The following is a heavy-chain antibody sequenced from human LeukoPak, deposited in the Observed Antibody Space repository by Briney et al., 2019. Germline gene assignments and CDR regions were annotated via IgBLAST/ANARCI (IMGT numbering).Heavy chain of an antibody. CDR2: IYYSGST. Sequence: SETLSLTCTVSGGSISSSSYYWGWVRQAPGKGLEWIGSIYYSGSTYYNPSLKSRVTISVDTSKNQFSLKLSSVTAADAAVYYCARHDVEAVAGTAVSNYFDYWGRGTLVTVSS. J-gene: IGHJ4*02. D-gene: IGHD6-19*01. CDR3: ARHDVEAVAGTAVSNYFDY. CDR1: GGSISSSSYY. V-gene: IGHV4-39*01.